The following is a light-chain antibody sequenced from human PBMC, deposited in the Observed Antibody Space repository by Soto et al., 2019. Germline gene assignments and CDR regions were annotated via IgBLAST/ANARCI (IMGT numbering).Light chain of an antibody. CDR3: QQYNNWPPWT. V-gene: IGKV3-15*01. Sequence: EIVMTQSPATLSLSPGERVSLSCRASQSVNSKLAWYQQKPGQAPRLLIYGASTRATGIPARFSGSGSGTEFTLTISSLQSEDFAVYYCQQYNNWPPWTFGQGTKVDIK. J-gene: IGKJ1*01. CDR1: QSVNSK. CDR2: GAS.